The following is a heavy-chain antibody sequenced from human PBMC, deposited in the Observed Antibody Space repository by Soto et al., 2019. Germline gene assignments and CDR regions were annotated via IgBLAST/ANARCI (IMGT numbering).Heavy chain of an antibody. Sequence: SLRLSCAASGFTFSSYGMHWVRQAPGKGPVWVSRINEDESNTNYADSVKGRFTISRDNAKNTLYLQMNSLRAEDTAVYYCARGLFLDYWGQGTRVTVSS. CDR2: INEDESNT. CDR3: ARGLFLDY. D-gene: IGHD3-3*01. CDR1: GFTFSSYG. J-gene: IGHJ4*02. V-gene: IGHV3-74*01.